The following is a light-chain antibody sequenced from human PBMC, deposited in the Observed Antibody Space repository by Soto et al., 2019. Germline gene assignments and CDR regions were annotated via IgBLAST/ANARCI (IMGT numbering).Light chain of an antibody. CDR1: ELSKQY. J-gene: IGLJ1*01. CDR2: KDS. CDR3: QSSDDTGNYYL. Sequence: ELTQTPSVSVSPGQTARITCSGDELSKQYVYWYQQKPGQAPVLVIYKDSERASGIPERFSASSSGTTVTLTISGVRAEDEAGYYCQSSDDTGNYYLFGTGTKVTVL. V-gene: IGLV3-25*02.